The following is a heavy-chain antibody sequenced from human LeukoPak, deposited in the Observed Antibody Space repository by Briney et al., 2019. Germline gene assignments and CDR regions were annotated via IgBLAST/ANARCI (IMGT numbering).Heavy chain of an antibody. J-gene: IGHJ5*02. CDR2: INSDGSST. CDR1: GFTFSSYW. CDR3: ARGAYCSGGSCYIRGKYNWFDP. D-gene: IGHD2-15*01. Sequence: GGSLRLSCAASGFTFSSYWMHWVRQAPGKGLVWVSRINSDGSSTSYADSVKGRFTISRDNAKNTLYLQMNSLRAQDTAVYYCARGAYCSGGSCYIRGKYNWFDPWGQGTLVTVSS. V-gene: IGHV3-74*01.